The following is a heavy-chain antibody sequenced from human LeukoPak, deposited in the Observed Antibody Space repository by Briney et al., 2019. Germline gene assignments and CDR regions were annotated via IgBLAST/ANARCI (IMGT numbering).Heavy chain of an antibody. J-gene: IGHJ4*02. V-gene: IGHV1-46*01. D-gene: IGHD6-19*01. Sequence: WASVKVSCKASGYTFTSYYMHWVRQAPGQGLEWMGIINPSGGSTSYAQKFQGRVTMTRDMSTSTVYMELSSLRSEDTAVYYCATVPKIHRIAVAGTEIGGFDYWGQGTLVTVSS. CDR3: ATVPKIHRIAVAGTEIGGFDY. CDR1: GYTFTSYY. CDR2: INPSGGST.